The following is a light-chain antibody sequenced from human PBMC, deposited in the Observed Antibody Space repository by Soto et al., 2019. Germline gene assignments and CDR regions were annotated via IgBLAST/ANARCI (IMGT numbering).Light chain of an antibody. CDR2: SVS. V-gene: IGKV1-39*01. CDR3: QQSYSTPPIT. J-gene: IGKJ5*01. Sequence: DIQMTQSPSSLSASVGDRVTITCRASEDIRSYLNWYQQKPGKAPKLLIYSVSSLQGGVPSRFSGSGSGTDFTLTISSRQPEDFATYYCQQSYSTPPITFGQGTRLEIK. CDR1: EDIRSY.